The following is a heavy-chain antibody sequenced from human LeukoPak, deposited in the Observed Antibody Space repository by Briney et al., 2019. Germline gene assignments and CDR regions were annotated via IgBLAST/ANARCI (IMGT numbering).Heavy chain of an antibody. V-gene: IGHV1-69*13. J-gene: IGHJ4*02. CDR1: GGTFSSYA. Sequence: ASVKVSCKASGGTFSSYAISWVRQAPGQGLEWMGGIIPIFGTANYAQKFQGRVTITADESTSTAYMELSSLRSEDTAVYYCARVTDYVWGSNNYYFDYWGQGTLVTVSS. D-gene: IGHD3-16*01. CDR3: ARVTDYVWGSNNYYFDY. CDR2: IIPIFGTA.